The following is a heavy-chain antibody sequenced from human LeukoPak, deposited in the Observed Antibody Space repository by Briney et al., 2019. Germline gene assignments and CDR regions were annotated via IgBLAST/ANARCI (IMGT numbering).Heavy chain of an antibody. CDR1: GYTFTSYY. Sequence: ASVKVSCKASGYTFTSYYMHWVRQAPGQGLEWMGIINPSGSSTSYAQKFQGRVTMTRDTSTSTVYMELSSLRSEDTAVYYCASPTPSYYYDSSGPGWGDYYYYGMDVWGQGTTVTVSS. CDR3: ASPTPSYYYDSSGPGWGDYYYYGMDV. J-gene: IGHJ6*02. CDR2: INPSGSST. D-gene: IGHD3-22*01. V-gene: IGHV1-46*01.